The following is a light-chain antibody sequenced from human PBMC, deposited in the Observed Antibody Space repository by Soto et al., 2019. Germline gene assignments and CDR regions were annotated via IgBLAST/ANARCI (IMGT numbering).Light chain of an antibody. J-gene: IGKJ4*01. Sequence: ETVMTQSPATLSVSPGERATLSCRASQSVSRNFAWYQQRPGQAPRPLIYGASTRATGVPARFSGSGSGTEFALTISSLQSEEFAVYYCQQYNNWPLTFGGGTKVEIK. CDR3: QQYNNWPLT. CDR2: GAS. V-gene: IGKV3-15*01. CDR1: QSVSRN.